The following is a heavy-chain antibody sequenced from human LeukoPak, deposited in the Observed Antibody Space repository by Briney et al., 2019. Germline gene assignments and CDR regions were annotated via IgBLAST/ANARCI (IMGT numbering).Heavy chain of an antibody. Sequence: SETLSLTCAVYGGSFSGYYWSWIRQPPGKGLEWIGEIDHSGSTNYNPSLKSRVTISVDTSKNQFSLKLSSVTAADTAVYYCAGQWELRYYGMDVWGQGTTVAVSS. V-gene: IGHV4-34*01. CDR1: GGSFSGYY. CDR2: IDHSGST. CDR3: AGQWELRYYGMDV. D-gene: IGHD1-26*01. J-gene: IGHJ6*02.